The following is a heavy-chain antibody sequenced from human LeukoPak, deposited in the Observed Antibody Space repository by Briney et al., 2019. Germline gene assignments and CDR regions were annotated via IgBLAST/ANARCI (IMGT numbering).Heavy chain of an antibody. V-gene: IGHV3-23*01. J-gene: IGHJ4*02. Sequence: GGSLRLSCAASGFTFRSYGMSWVRQAPGMGLEWVSSTNGGGDSTYYADSVKGRFTISRDNSKNTLYLQMNSLRAEDTAVYYCAKDGSTVTTDYWGQGTLVTVSS. CDR1: GFTFRSYG. D-gene: IGHD4-4*01. CDR2: TNGGGDST. CDR3: AKDGSTVTTDY.